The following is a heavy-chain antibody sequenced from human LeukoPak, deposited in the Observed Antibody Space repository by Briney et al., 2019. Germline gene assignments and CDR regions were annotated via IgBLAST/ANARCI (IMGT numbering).Heavy chain of an antibody. J-gene: IGHJ3*02. CDR1: GFTFSSYA. CDR3: AKAVGSSGYFSRDAFDI. Sequence: GGSLRLSCAASGFTFSSYAMHWVRQAPGKGLEWVAIISYDGRNKYYADSVKGRFTISRDNSKNTVYLQMNSLRAEDTAIYYCAKAVGSSGYFSRDAFDIWGQGTMVTVSS. D-gene: IGHD3-22*01. CDR2: ISYDGRNK. V-gene: IGHV3-30*04.